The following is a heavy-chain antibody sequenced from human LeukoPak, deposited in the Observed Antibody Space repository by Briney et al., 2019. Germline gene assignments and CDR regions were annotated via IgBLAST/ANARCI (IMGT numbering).Heavy chain of an antibody. V-gene: IGHV3-33*01. CDR1: GFTFSSYG. D-gene: IGHD3-22*01. Sequence: PGRSLRLSCAASGFTFSSYGMHWVRQAPGKGLEWVAVIWYDGSNKYYADSVKGRFTISRDNSKNTLYLQMNSLRAEDTAVYYCARGTQRYYYDSSGYYAPFDYWGQGTLVTVSS. CDR3: ARGTQRYYYDSSGYYAPFDY. CDR2: IWYDGSNK. J-gene: IGHJ4*02.